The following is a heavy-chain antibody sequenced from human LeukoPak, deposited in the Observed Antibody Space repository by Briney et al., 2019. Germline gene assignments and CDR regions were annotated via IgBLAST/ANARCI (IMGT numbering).Heavy chain of an antibody. Sequence: GGSLRLSCTASGFTFGDYAMSWFRQAPGEGLEWVGFIRSKAYGGTTEYAASVKGRFTISRDDSKSIAYLQMNSLKTGDTAVYYCTRGMITFGGVIVKVNWFDPWGQGTLVTVSS. J-gene: IGHJ5*02. CDR2: IRSKAYGGTT. V-gene: IGHV3-49*03. CDR3: TRGMITFGGVIVKVNWFDP. CDR1: GFTFGDYA. D-gene: IGHD3-16*02.